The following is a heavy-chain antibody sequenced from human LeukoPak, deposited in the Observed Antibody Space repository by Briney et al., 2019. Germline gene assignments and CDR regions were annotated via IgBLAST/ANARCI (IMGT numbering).Heavy chain of an antibody. V-gene: IGHV3-64*01. Sequence: GGSLRLSCAASGFTFSSYAMHWVRQAPGKGLEYVSAISSNGGSTYYANSVKGRFTISRDNSKNTLYLQMGSLRAEDMAVYYCARGSVVRGVNCFDYWGQGTLVTVSS. CDR2: ISSNGGST. CDR3: ARGSVVRGVNCFDY. J-gene: IGHJ4*02. CDR1: GFTFSSYA. D-gene: IGHD3-10*01.